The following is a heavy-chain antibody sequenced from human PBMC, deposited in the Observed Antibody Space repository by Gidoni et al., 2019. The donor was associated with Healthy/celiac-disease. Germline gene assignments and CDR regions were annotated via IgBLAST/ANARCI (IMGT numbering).Heavy chain of an antibody. J-gene: IGHJ6*02. CDR2: ISSSSSTI. V-gene: IGHV3-48*01. D-gene: IGHD2-2*01. CDR3: ARTCSSTSCYDGYGMDV. Sequence: EVQLVESGGGLVQPGGSLRLSCAASGFTFSSYSMNWVRQAPGKGLEWVSYISSSSSTIYYADSVKGRFTISRDNAKNSLYLQMNSLRAEDTAVYYCARTCSSTSCYDGYGMDVWGQGTTVTVSS. CDR1: GFTFSSYS.